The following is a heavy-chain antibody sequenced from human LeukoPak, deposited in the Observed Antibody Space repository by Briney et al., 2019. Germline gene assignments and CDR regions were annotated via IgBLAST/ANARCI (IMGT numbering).Heavy chain of an antibody. Sequence: GGSLRLSCAPSGFTFSRHGMHWVRQAPGKGLEWVAIISNGGSRKYYAHSVEGRFTISRDNSKNTLYLQMDSLRAEDTAVYYCARDRAWNYFAYWGQGTLVTVSS. CDR1: GFTFSRHG. V-gene: IGHV3-30*03. D-gene: IGHD3-3*01. J-gene: IGHJ4*02. CDR2: ISNGGSRK. CDR3: ARDRAWNYFAY.